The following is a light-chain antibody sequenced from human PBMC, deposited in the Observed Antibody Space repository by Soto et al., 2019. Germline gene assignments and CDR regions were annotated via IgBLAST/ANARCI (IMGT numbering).Light chain of an antibody. CDR3: QQSSSTPWT. V-gene: IGKV1-39*01. Sequence: DIQMTQSPSSLSASVGARVTITCRASQIISTYLHWYQHKPGKAPKLLLYGASSLQSGVPSRFSGSGSGTEFTLTISSLQPEDFATYFCQQSSSTPWTFGPGTKVEIK. J-gene: IGKJ1*01. CDR2: GAS. CDR1: QIISTY.